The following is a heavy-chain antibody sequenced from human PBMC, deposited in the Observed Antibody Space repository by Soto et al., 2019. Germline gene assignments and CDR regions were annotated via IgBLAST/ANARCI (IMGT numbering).Heavy chain of an antibody. Sequence: PGGSLRLSCSASGFTFSRYAMHWVRQAPGKGLEYVSAISSNGGSTYYADSVKGSFTISRDNSKNTLYLHMSSLRAEDTAVYFCAKGVDGPHCTRTSCLFYFDYWGQGTLVTVSS. CDR1: GFTFSRYA. V-gene: IGHV3-64*04. D-gene: IGHD2-2*01. CDR2: ISSNGGST. CDR3: AKGVDGPHCTRTSCLFYFDY. J-gene: IGHJ4*02.